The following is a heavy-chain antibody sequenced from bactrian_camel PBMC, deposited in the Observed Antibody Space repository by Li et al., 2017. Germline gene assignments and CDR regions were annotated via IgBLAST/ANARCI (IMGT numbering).Heavy chain of an antibody. J-gene: IGHJ6*01. CDR3: AAFPPGSVAPPYCSGRPNSDFDFGW. CDR2: ISSDDDST. CDR1: GFSFDDSD. Sequence: HVQLVESGGGSVQAGGSLRLSCTTSGFSFDDSDMGWYRQAPGSECELVSTISSDDDSTYYADSVKGRFTISQDNAVHTMYLQMNSLKPEDTTVYYCAAFPPGSVAPPYCSGRPNSDFDFGWWGQGTQVTVS. D-gene: IGHD2*01. V-gene: IGHV3S63*01.